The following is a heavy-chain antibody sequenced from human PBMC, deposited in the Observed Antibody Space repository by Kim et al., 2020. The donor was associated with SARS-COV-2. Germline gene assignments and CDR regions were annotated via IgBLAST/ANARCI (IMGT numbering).Heavy chain of an antibody. CDR3: ARHPHHSGSYYNDYYFDY. CDR1: GYSFTSYW. J-gene: IGHJ4*02. V-gene: IGHV5-51*01. Sequence: GESLKISCKGSGYSFTSYWIGWVRQMPGKGLEWMGIIYPGDSDTRYSPSFQGQVTIAADKSISTDYLLWSSLKASDTAMYYCARHPHHSGSYYNDYYFDYCGQGALVTVSS. D-gene: IGHD3-10*01. CDR2: IYPGDSDT.